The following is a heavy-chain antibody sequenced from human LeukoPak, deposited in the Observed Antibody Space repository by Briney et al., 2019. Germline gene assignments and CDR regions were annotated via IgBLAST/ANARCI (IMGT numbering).Heavy chain of an antibody. V-gene: IGHV4-59*01. CDR3: ARVTYYDFWSGEYYFDY. J-gene: IGHJ4*02. Sequence: SETLSLTCTVSGDSISSYYWSWIRQPAGKGLEWIGYIYYSGSTNYNPSLKSRVTISVDTSKNQFSLKLSSVTAADTAVYYCARVTYYDFWSGEYYFDYWGQGTLVTVSS. D-gene: IGHD3-3*01. CDR2: IYYSGST. CDR1: GDSISSYY.